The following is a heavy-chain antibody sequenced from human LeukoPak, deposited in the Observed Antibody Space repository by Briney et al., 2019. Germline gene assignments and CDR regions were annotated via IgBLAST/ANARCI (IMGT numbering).Heavy chain of an antibody. D-gene: IGHD3-10*01. CDR1: GFTFSNTW. V-gene: IGHV3-15*01. CDR2: IKTNTDGGTT. Sequence: GGSLRLSCAASGFTFSNTWMSWVRQAPGKGLQWVGRIKTNTDGGTTDCAAPVTGRFTISRDDSKNTLHLQMHGLKNEDTAVYFCTAGGYSTDFWGQGTLVTVSS. CDR3: TAGGYSTDF. J-gene: IGHJ4*02.